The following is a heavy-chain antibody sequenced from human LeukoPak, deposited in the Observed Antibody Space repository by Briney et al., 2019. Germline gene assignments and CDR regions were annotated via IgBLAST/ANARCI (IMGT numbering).Heavy chain of an antibody. Sequence: SVKVSRKASGGTFSSYAISWVRQAPGQGLEWMGRIIPILGIANYAQKFQGRVTITADKSTSTAYMELSSLRSEDTAVYYCARASVNGRRFDYWGQGTLVTVSS. J-gene: IGHJ4*02. CDR3: ARASVNGRRFDY. CDR1: GGTFSSYA. V-gene: IGHV1-69*04. CDR2: IIPILGIA. D-gene: IGHD2-8*01.